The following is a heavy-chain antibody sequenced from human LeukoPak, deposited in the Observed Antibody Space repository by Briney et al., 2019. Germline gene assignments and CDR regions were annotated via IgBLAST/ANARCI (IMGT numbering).Heavy chain of an antibody. CDR2: IYFRGNT. CDR3: ARVDWWFDIMTGWPAITDNGMDV. V-gene: IGHV4-61*01. Sequence: SETLSLTCTVSGGSVRSGNYFWSWIRQSPGKGLEWIGYIYFRGNTKYSPALESRVTISEDPSKNQFSLRLTSLTAADTAVYYCARVDWWFDIMTGWPAITDNGMDVWGQGTTVIVSS. J-gene: IGHJ6*02. CDR1: GGSVRSGNYF. D-gene: IGHD3-9*01.